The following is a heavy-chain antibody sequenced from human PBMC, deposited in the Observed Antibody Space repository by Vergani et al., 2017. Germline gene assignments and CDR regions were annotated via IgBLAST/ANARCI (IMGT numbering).Heavy chain of an antibody. CDR3: VRGGGRNYPIFDY. CDR2: IFHSGST. D-gene: IGHD1-7*01. Sequence: QVQLLQSGPGLVKPSQTLSLTCSVSGGSISSSYWSWIRQPPGKGLEWIGFIFHSGSTNYKPSLKSRVTISIDTSKNQFSLKLSSVTAADTAVYYCVRGGGRNYPIFDYWGQGSLVTVSP. V-gene: IGHV4-59*01. CDR1: GGSISSSY. J-gene: IGHJ4*02.